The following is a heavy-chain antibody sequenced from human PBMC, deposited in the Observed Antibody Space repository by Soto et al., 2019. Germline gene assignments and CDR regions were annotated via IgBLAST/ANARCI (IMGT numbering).Heavy chain of an antibody. CDR3: AKEGQAHCSGGSCFSGWFDS. J-gene: IGHJ5*01. CDR1: GFTFRNYG. Sequence: QVQLVESGGGVVQPGKSLRLSCAASGFTFRNYGMHWVRQAPGKGLEWEALISYDGSKTDYADSVKGRFTVSRDNFKNTVYLQMNSLSPEDTAVYFCAKEGQAHCSGGSCFSGWFDSWGQGTQVTVSS. V-gene: IGHV3-30*18. D-gene: IGHD2-15*01. CDR2: ISYDGSKT.